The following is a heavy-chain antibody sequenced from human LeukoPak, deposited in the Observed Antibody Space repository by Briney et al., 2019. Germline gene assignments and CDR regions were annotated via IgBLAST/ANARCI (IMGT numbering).Heavy chain of an antibody. D-gene: IGHD2-2*01. CDR1: GFTFSSYA. CDR2: ISYDGSNK. Sequence: GGSLRLSCAASGFTFSSYAMRWVRQAPGKGLEWVAVISYDGSNKYYADSVKGRFTISRDNSKNTLYLQMNSLRAEDTAVYYCARARGTSCCAFDIWGQGTMVTVSS. CDR3: ARARGTSCCAFDI. V-gene: IGHV3-30-3*01. J-gene: IGHJ3*02.